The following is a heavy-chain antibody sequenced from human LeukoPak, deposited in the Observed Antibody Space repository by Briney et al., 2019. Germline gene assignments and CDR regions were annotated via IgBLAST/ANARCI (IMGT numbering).Heavy chain of an antibody. CDR2: IWYDGSNK. D-gene: IGHD3-10*01. Sequence: GGSLRLSCAASGFIFSSYGMHWVRQAPGKGLEWVAVIWYDGSNKYYADSVKGRFTISRDNSKNTLYLQMNSLRAEDTAVYYCAREGYGSGTKNDAFDIWGQGTMVTVFS. V-gene: IGHV3-33*01. CDR3: AREGYGSGTKNDAFDI. CDR1: GFIFSSYG. J-gene: IGHJ3*02.